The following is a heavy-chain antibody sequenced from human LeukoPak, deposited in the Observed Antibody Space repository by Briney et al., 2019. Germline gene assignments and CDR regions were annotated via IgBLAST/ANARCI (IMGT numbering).Heavy chain of an antibody. CDR1: GGTFSSYA. D-gene: IGHD5-18*01. V-gene: IGHV1-69*05. Sequence: ASVKVSCKASGGTFSSYAISWVRQAPGQGLEWMGGIIPIFGTANYAQKFQGRVTITTDESTSTAYMELSSLRAEDTAVYYCARESGDTAMDLDYWGQGTLVTVSS. J-gene: IGHJ4*02. CDR3: ARESGDTAMDLDY. CDR2: IIPIFGTA.